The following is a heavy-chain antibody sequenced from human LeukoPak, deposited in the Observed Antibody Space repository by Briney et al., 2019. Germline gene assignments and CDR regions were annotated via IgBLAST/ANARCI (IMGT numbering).Heavy chain of an antibody. Sequence: GGSLRLSCAASGFTFNAYSMNWVRQTPGKGLEWVSSISSSSSYIYYADSVKGRFTISRDNAKNSLSLQMNSLRAEDTAVYYCARAAYDSSGYLTLWGQGTLVTVSS. D-gene: IGHD3-22*01. CDR3: ARAAYDSSGYLTL. CDR1: GFTFNAYS. V-gene: IGHV3-21*01. J-gene: IGHJ4*02. CDR2: ISSSSSYI.